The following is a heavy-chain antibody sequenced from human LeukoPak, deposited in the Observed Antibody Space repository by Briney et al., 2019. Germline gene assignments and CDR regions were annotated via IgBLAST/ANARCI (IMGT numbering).Heavy chain of an antibody. D-gene: IGHD1-26*01. CDR2: IYHSGST. V-gene: IGHV4-30-2*01. J-gene: IGHJ4*02. CDR1: GGSISSGGYS. CDR3: AREPKTYYRRRPYYFDY. Sequence: PSETLSLTCAVSGGSISSGGYSWSWIRQPPGKGLEWIGYIYHSGSTYYNPSLKSRVTISVDRSKNQFSLKLSSVTAADTAVYYCAREPKTYYRRRPYYFDYWGQGTLVTVSS.